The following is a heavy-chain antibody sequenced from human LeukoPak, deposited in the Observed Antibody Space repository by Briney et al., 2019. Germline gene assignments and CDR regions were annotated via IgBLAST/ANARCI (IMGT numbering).Heavy chain of an antibody. CDR1: GGSLSSGSYY. CDR2: IYTSGIT. J-gene: IGHJ4*02. D-gene: IGHD6-13*01. V-gene: IGHV4-61*02. CDR3: ARESWTIAAAGY. Sequence: SETLSLTCPVSGGSLSSGSYYWSWIRQPAGKGLEWIGRIYTSGITNYNPSLKSRVTISVDTSKNQFSLKLSSVTAADTAVYYCARESWTIAAAGYWGQGTLVTVSS.